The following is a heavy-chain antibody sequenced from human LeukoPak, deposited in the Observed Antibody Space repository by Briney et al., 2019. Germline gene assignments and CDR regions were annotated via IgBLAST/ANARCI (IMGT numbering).Heavy chain of an antibody. V-gene: IGHV3-11*01. CDR3: ARGPRILAAGSYYFDY. J-gene: IGHJ4*02. CDR2: TNVNGAAM. D-gene: IGHD6-13*01. CDR1: GFSFKDYY. Sequence: GGSLRLSCAASGFSFKDYYFSWIRQAPGKGLEWVSFTNVNGAAMYYADSVKGRFTISRDNAKNSVYLEMNTLRAEDTAVYYCARGPRILAAGSYYFDYWGQGSLVTVSS.